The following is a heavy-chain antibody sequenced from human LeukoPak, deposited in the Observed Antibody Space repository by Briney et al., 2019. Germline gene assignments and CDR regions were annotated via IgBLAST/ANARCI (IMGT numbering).Heavy chain of an antibody. D-gene: IGHD6-13*01. J-gene: IGHJ4*02. Sequence: SETLSLTCTVCGGSISSYYWSWIRQPPGKGLEWIGYIYYSGSTNYNPSLKSRVTISVDTSKNQFSLKLSSVTAADTAVYYCARRGRGYSANFDYWGQGTLVTVSS. CDR3: ARRGRGYSANFDY. CDR2: IYYSGST. CDR1: GGSISSYY. V-gene: IGHV4-59*01.